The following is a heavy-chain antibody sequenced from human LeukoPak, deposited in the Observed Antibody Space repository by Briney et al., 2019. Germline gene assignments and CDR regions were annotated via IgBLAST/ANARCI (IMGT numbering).Heavy chain of an antibody. D-gene: IGHD2-21*02. Sequence: GESLGLYCQGSGYSFPYYWLSWVRQMPGKGAGWMGMFDFRYFYNNYSPTFHGHVTISVDKSISTAYLQWSSLKASDTAMYYCARGAYCGGACYSDICLDDYFDYWGQGSLVTVSS. CDR2: FDFRYFYN. CDR3: ARGAYCGGACYSDICLDDYFDY. V-gene: IGHV5-10-1*01. CDR1: GYSFPYYW. J-gene: IGHJ4*02.